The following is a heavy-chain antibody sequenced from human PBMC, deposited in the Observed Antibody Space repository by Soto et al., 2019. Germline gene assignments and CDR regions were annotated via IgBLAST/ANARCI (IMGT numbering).Heavy chain of an antibody. V-gene: IGHV1-58*02. CDR3: TAASWGYYDGSDVFDI. CDR1: GFTFTSSA. CDR2: IVVGSGNT. J-gene: IGHJ3*02. Sequence: GASVKVSCKASGFTFTSSAMQWVRQARGQRLEWIGWIVVGSGNTNYAQKLQERVTITRDMSTSTAYMELSSLRSEDTAEYYYTAASWGYYDGSDVFDIWGQGTMVTVSS. D-gene: IGHD3-22*01.